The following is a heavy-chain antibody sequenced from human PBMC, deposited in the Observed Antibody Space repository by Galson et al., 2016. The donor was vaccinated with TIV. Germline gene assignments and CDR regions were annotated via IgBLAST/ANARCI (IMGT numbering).Heavy chain of an antibody. CDR1: GVSFSIHG. Sequence: SLRLSCAASGVSFSIHGMSWVRQAPGKGLEWVATISYTGTETYYTDSVKGRFTTSRDTSKSTVYLQLNSLRGEDTAIYCCTADPSILGWGQGTLVTVSS. CDR2: ISYTGTET. CDR3: TADPSILG. D-gene: IGHD3-3*01. V-gene: IGHV3-23*01. J-gene: IGHJ4*02.